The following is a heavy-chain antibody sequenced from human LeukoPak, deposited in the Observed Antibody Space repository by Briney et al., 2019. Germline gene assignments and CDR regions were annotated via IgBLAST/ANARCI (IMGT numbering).Heavy chain of an antibody. CDR2: IYYSGST. Sequence: SETLSLTCTVSGGSISSYYWSWIRQPPGKGLEGIGYIYYSGSTNYNPSLKSRVAISVDTSKNQFSLKLSSVTAADTAVYYCARGGYSSGYNWFDPWGQGILVSVSS. D-gene: IGHD6-19*01. J-gene: IGHJ5*02. CDR3: ARGGYSSGYNWFDP. V-gene: IGHV4-59*01. CDR1: GGSISSYY.